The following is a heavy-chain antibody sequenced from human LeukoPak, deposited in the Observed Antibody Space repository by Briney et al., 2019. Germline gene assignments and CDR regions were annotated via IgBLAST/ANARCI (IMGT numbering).Heavy chain of an antibody. CDR1: GYTFTGYY. J-gene: IGHJ4*02. Sequence: ASVKVSCKASGYTFTGYYMHWVRQAPGQGLEWMGWINPNRGGTNNAQKFQGRVTMTRDTSISTAYMELSRLRSDDTAVYYCARIYGDDILTGYPNDYWGQGTLVTVSS. CDR3: ARIYGDDILTGYPNDY. D-gene: IGHD3-9*01. CDR2: INPNRGGT. V-gene: IGHV1-2*02.